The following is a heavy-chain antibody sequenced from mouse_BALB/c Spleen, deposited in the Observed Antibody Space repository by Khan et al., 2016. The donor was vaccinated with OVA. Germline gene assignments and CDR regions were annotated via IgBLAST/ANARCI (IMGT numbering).Heavy chain of an antibody. CDR3: TRRGTARARIWFAY. J-gene: IGHJ3*01. CDR2: INPSNGGT. V-gene: IGHV1S81*02. Sequence: QVQLQQPGAELVKPGASVKLSCKASGYTFTSYYMYWLKQRPGQGLEWIGEINPSNGGTNYNEKFKSKATLTVDTSSSTAYMQLSSLTSEDSAVYDCTRRGTARARIWFAYWGQGTRVTVSA. CDR1: GYTFTSYY. D-gene: IGHD3-2*01.